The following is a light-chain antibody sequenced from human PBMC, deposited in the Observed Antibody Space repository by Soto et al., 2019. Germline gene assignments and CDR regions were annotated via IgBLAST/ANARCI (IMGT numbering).Light chain of an antibody. Sequence: EIVLTQSPDTLSLSPGERATLSCRASQSVSSNLAWYQQKPGQAPRLLIYGASSRATGIPDRFSGGGSGTDFTLTISRLEPEDFAVYYCQQYGSSPITFGHGTRLEIK. CDR1: QSVSSN. J-gene: IGKJ5*01. CDR2: GAS. V-gene: IGKV3-20*01. CDR3: QQYGSSPIT.